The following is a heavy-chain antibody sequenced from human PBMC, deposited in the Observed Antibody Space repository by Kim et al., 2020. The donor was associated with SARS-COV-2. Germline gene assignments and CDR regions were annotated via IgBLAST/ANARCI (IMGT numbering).Heavy chain of an antibody. J-gene: IGHJ2*01. Sequence: GGSLRLSCAASEFTFSSYGMHWVRQAPGKGLEWVAVISYDGSNKYYADSVKGRFTISRDNSKNTLYLQMNSLRAEDTAVYYCAKDHAYCGGDCYPSPWWYFDLWGRGTLVTVSS. CDR3: AKDHAYCGGDCYPSPWWYFDL. CDR1: EFTFSSYG. CDR2: ISYDGSNK. V-gene: IGHV3-30*18. D-gene: IGHD2-21*02.